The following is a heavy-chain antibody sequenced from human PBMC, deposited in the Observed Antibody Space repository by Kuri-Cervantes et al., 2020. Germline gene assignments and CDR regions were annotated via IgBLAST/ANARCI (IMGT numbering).Heavy chain of an antibody. J-gene: IGHJ4*02. Sequence: GESLKISCAASGFTFSDYYMSWIRQAPGKGLEWVSYISSSGSTIYYADSVEGRFTISRDNAKNSLYLQVNSLRAEDTAVYYCATISNLNYPLPFDYWGQGTLVTVSS. V-gene: IGHV3-11*01. D-gene: IGHD1-7*01. CDR3: ATISNLNYPLPFDY. CDR1: GFTFSDYY. CDR2: ISSSGSTI.